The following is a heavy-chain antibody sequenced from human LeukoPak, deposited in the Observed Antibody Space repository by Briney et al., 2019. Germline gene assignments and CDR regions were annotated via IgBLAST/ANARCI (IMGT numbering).Heavy chain of an antibody. CDR2: IYTSGST. V-gene: IGHV4-4*07. CDR1: GDSISSYY. Sequence: SETLSLTCTVSGDSISSYYWSWIRQPAGKGLEWIGRIYTSGSTNYNPSLKSRVTISVDKSKNQFSLKLSSVTAADTAMYYCAKMGGSAPYFFDYWGQGTLVTVSS. J-gene: IGHJ4*02. D-gene: IGHD6-19*01. CDR3: AKMGGSAPYFFDY.